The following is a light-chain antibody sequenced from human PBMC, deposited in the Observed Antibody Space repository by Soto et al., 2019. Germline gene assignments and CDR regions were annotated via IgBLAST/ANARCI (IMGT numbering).Light chain of an antibody. V-gene: IGKV1-8*01. CDR2: AAS. CDR1: QNIHNY. Sequence: AVLLTQSPSSFSASTGDRATITCRASQNIHNYFAWYQQVPGKAPKLLLYAASILQTGVPSRFSGSGSGTDFTLTIDGLQSEDFATYFCQHYYNYPWTFGQGTTVE. J-gene: IGKJ1*01. CDR3: QHYYNYPWT.